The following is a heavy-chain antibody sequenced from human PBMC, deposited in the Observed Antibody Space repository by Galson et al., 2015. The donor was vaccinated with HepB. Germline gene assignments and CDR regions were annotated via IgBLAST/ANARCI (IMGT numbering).Heavy chain of an antibody. CDR2: ISSSSSYI. CDR1: GFTFSSYS. Sequence: SLRLSCAASGFTFSSYSMNWVRQAPGKGLEWVSSISSSSSYIYYADSVKGRFTISRDNAKNSLYLQMNSLRAEDTAVYYCARGLIVGATLRGRNFDYWGQGTLVTVSS. J-gene: IGHJ4*02. CDR3: ARGLIVGATLRGRNFDY. V-gene: IGHV3-21*01. D-gene: IGHD1-26*01.